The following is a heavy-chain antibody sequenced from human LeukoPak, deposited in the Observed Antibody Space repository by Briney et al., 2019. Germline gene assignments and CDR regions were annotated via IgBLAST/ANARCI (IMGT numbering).Heavy chain of an antibody. CDR2: INHSGST. CDR1: GFTFSDYY. D-gene: IGHD4-11*01. Sequence: GSLRLSCAASGFTFSDYYMSWIRQPPGKGLEWIGEINHSGSTNYNPSLKSRVTISVDTSKNQFSLKLSSVTAADTAVYYCARSRLQFDYWGQGTLVTVSS. J-gene: IGHJ4*02. CDR3: ARSRLQFDY. V-gene: IGHV4-34*01.